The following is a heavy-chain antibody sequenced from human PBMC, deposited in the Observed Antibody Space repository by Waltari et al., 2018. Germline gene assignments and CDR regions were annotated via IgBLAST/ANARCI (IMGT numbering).Heavy chain of an antibody. Sequence: QVQLQESGPGLVKPSETLSLTCTVYGGYISSHYWSWIRQPPGKGLEWIGYIYYSGSTNYNPSLKIRVTISVDTSKNQFSLKLSSVTAADTAVYYCAREPPYYYGSGSYYDAFDIWGQGTMVTVSS. CDR1: GGYISSHY. CDR3: AREPPYYYGSGSYYDAFDI. CDR2: IYYSGST. V-gene: IGHV4-59*11. D-gene: IGHD3-10*01. J-gene: IGHJ3*02.